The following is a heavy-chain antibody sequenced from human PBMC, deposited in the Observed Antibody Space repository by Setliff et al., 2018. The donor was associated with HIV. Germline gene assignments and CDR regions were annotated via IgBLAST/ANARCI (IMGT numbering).Heavy chain of an antibody. CDR3: ARGVGAAGDY. D-gene: IGHD1-26*01. CDR2: MDPSSAAT. J-gene: IGHJ4*02. Sequence: GASVKVSCKASGGTFINSAFNWVRQAPGQGLEWLGWMDPSSAATGYAQKFQGRVTLTRDTSINTAYMELSSLTSDDTAVYYCARGVGAAGDYWGQGTQVTV. V-gene: IGHV1-8*02. CDR1: GGTFINSA.